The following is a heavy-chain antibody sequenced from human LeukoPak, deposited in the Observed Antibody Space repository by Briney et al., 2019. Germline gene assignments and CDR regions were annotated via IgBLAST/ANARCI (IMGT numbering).Heavy chain of an antibody. CDR1: GGSISSSNW. CDR2: IYHSGST. D-gene: IGHD2-2*01. CDR3: ARIMGRGYCSSTSCRGDWFDP. Sequence: SGTLSLTCAVSGGSISSSNWWSWVRQPPGKGLEWIGEIYHSGSTNYNPSLKSRVTISVDKSKNQFSLKMSSVTAADTAVYYCARIMGRGYCSSTSCRGDWFDPWGREPWSPSPQ. J-gene: IGHJ5*02. V-gene: IGHV4-4*02.